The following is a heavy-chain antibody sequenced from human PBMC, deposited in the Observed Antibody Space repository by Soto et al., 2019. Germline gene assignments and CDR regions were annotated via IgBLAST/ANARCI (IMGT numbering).Heavy chain of an antibody. D-gene: IGHD2-2*03. V-gene: IGHV3-23*01. CDR2: ISGSGGST. J-gene: IGHJ4*02. CDR3: AKGWIFGSHFDY. CDR1: GFTFSSYA. Sequence: HPGGSLRLSCAASGFTFSSYAMSWVRQAPGKGLEWVSAISGSGGSTYYADSVKGRFTISRDNSKNTLYLQMNSLRAEDTAVYYCAKGWIFGSHFDYWGQGTLVTVSS.